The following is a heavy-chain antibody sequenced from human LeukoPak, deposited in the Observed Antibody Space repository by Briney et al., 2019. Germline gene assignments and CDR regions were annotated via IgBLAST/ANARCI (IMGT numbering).Heavy chain of an antibody. CDR3: ARALSSTSGWYYFDH. Sequence: GGSLRLSCAASVFTFSYYGMHWVRQAPGKGLEWMAFITYDGGDRYYADSVKGRFTISRDNSKNTLDLHMNSLRAEDTALYYCARALSSTSGWYYFDHWGQGTLVTVSS. CDR2: ITYDGGDR. J-gene: IGHJ4*02. V-gene: IGHV3-30*02. D-gene: IGHD6-19*01. CDR1: VFTFSYYG.